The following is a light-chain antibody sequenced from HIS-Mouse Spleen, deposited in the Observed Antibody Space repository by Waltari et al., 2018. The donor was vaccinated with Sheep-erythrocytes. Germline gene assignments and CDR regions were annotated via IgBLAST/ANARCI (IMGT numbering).Light chain of an antibody. Sequence: QSALTQPRSVSGSPGQSVTISCTGTSSDVGGYNYVSWYQQHPGKAPKLMIYDVSTRPSGVPARFSGSKSGNTASLTISGLQAEDEADYYCCSYAGSYNHVFATGTKVTVL. CDR1: SSDVGGYNY. CDR2: DVS. CDR3: CSYAGSYNHV. V-gene: IGLV2-11*01. J-gene: IGLJ1*01.